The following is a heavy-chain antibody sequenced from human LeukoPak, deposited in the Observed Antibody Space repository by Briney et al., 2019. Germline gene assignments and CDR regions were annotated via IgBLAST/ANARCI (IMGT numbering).Heavy chain of an antibody. CDR3: AASFRVTGTTNYY. V-gene: IGHV3-74*01. CDR2: ISDDGKKT. CDR1: GFTFTSHW. J-gene: IGHJ4*02. Sequence: GGSLRLSCAESGFTFTSHWMHWVRHAPGKGLVWVSHISDDGKKTNYADSVKGRFTISRDVAKNTLHLQMDSLRVEDTAVYYCAASFRVTGTTNYYWGQGTMGPSP. D-gene: IGHD1-20*01.